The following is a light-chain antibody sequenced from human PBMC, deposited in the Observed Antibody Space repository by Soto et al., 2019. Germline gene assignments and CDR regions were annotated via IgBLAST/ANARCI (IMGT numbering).Light chain of an antibody. CDR3: QQLKSYPVT. V-gene: IGKV1-9*01. CDR1: QGISSY. J-gene: IGKJ4*01. Sequence: DIQLTHSPSFLSASVGDRVTITCRASQGISSYLAWYQQEPGKAPKPLIYAASTLQSGVPSRFSGGGSGTEFTLTISSLQPEDFATYYCQQLKSYPVTFGGGTKVEIK. CDR2: AAS.